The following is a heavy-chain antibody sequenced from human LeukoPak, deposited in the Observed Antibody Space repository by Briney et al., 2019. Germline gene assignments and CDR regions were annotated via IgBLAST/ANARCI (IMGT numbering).Heavy chain of an antibody. V-gene: IGHV3-48*04. CDR3: AKPAEYCSSTSCCINDY. D-gene: IGHD2-2*01. Sequence: GGSLRLSCSASGFTFSTYSMNWVRQAPGKGLEWVSYVSGSSGTIYYADSVKGRFTVSRDNAKNSLYLQMNSLRAEDTAVYYCAKPAEYCSSTSCCINDYWGQGTLVTVSS. CDR1: GFTFSTYS. J-gene: IGHJ4*02. CDR2: VSGSSGTI.